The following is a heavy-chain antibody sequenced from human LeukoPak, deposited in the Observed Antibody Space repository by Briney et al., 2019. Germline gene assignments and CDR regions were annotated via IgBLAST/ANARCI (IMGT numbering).Heavy chain of an antibody. V-gene: IGHV4-59*13. J-gene: IGHJ3*02. CDR1: GGFISSYY. CDR3: ASAELGSVFDI. D-gene: IGHD7-27*01. CDR2: IYYSGST. Sequence: SETQTLTCTVCGGFISSYYWSWIRKPRGGGLEWIGYIYYSGSTNYNPSLKSRVTISVDTSKNKFSLKLSSVTAADTAVYYCASAELGSVFDIWRQGTMVTVSS.